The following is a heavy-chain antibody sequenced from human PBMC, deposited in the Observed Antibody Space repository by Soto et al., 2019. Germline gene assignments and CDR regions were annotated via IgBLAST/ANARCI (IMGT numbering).Heavy chain of an antibody. CDR3: ARDEANDY. J-gene: IGHJ4*02. CDR2: ITSSSSYI. Sequence: GGSLRLSCAASGFTFSSYSMKWVRQAPGKGLEWVSSITSSSSYIYYADSVKGRFTISRDNAKNSVYLQMNSLRAEDTAVYYCARDEANDYWGQGTLVTVSS. CDR1: GFTFSSYS. V-gene: IGHV3-21*01.